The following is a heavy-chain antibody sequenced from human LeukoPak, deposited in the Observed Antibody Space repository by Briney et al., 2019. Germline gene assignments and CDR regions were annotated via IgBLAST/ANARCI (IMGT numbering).Heavy chain of an antibody. D-gene: IGHD6-13*01. V-gene: IGHV1-2*02. CDR3: ARGGVGSSWSRTINPWYYYYMDV. CDR1: GYTFTAYY. J-gene: IGHJ6*03. Sequence: ASVKVSCKASGYTFTAYYTHWVRQAPGQGLEWMGWIDPNSGDTKYVEKFQGRVTMTRDTSISTAYMELSSLRSEDTAVYYCARGGVGSSWSRTINPWYYYYMDVWGKGTTVTISS. CDR2: IDPNSGDT.